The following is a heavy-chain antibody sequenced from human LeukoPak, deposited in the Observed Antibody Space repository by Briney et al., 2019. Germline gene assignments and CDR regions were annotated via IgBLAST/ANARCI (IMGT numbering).Heavy chain of an antibody. Sequence: SVKVSCKASGCTFSSYAISWVRQAPGQGLEWMGGINPIIGSTNYAQKFQGRVTITRDKSKSTAYMELNSLRSDDTAVYYCACVEWNGYPEARTYYFDYECRGT. CDR3: ACVEWNGYPEARTYYFDY. V-gene: IGHV1-69*05. CDR2: INPIIGST. D-gene: IGHD3-3*01. J-gene: IGHJ4*02. CDR1: GCTFSSYA.